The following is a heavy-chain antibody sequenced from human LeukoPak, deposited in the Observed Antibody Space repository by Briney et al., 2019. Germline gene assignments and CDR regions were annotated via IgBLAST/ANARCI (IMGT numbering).Heavy chain of an antibody. V-gene: IGHV3-48*03. CDR1: GFTFSNYV. D-gene: IGHD3-10*01. Sequence: GGSLRLSCAASGFTFSNYVMNWVRQAPGKGLEWVSHINEGASIIYYADSVKGRFTISRDNAKNSLYLQMNSLRAEDTAVYYCARGPLSGSYLRGFDYWGQGTLVTVSS. CDR3: ARGPLSGSYLRGFDY. J-gene: IGHJ4*02. CDR2: INEGASII.